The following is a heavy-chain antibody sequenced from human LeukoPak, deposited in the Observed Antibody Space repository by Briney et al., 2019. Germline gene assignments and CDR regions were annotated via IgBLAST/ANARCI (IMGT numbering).Heavy chain of an antibody. CDR1: GFTFSSYA. CDR2: ISYDGNNN. J-gene: IGHJ4*02. Sequence: GGSLRLSCAASGFTFSSYAMHWVRQAPGKGLEWVAVISYDGNNNYYADSVKGRFTISRDSSKNTLYLQMNSLRAEDTAVYYCARNRLIAMVPFLDYWGQGTLVTVSS. V-gene: IGHV3-30*04. D-gene: IGHD5-18*01. CDR3: ARNRLIAMVPFLDY.